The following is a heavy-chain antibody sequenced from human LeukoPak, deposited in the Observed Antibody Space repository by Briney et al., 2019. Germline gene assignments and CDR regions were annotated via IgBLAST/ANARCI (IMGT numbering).Heavy chain of an antibody. Sequence: GGSLRLSCAASGFTVSSNYMSWVRQAPGKGLEWVSVIYSGGSTYYADSVKGRFTISRENSKNTLYLQMNSLRAEDTAVYYCARPPSTIFGVVNYYYYMDVWGKGTTVTVSS. CDR1: GFTVSSNY. J-gene: IGHJ6*03. CDR3: ARPPSTIFGVVNYYYYMDV. CDR2: IYSGGST. V-gene: IGHV3-66*02. D-gene: IGHD3-3*01.